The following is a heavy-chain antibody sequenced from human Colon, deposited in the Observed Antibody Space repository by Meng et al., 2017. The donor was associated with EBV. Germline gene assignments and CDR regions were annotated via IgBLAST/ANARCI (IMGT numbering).Heavy chain of an antibody. CDR2: IDDSGST. CDR1: GVSISSNIR. J-gene: IGHJ4*02. D-gene: IGHD1-26*01. V-gene: IGHV4-4*02. Sequence: VQLRESGPGLVKPSGTLSLPCGVSGVSISSNIRWTWVRQPPGKGLEWIGDIDDSGSTNYNPSLNSRIRISLDKSKNHFSLKVNSVTAADTAVYYCARGKQDAWELLAYWGQGALVTVSS. CDR3: ARGKQDAWELLAY.